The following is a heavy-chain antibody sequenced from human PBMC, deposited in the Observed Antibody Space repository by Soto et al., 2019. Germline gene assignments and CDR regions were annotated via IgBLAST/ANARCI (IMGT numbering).Heavy chain of an antibody. CDR3: AKNWNWGSLVH. Sequence: QVHLQESGPGLVKPSETLSLTCTVSGDSISTDYWSWIRQSPGKGLEWIGFIYYAGSTNYNPSLKSRVTISVDAPKNQFSRTLSSVTAADTAVYYCAKNWNWGSLVHWGQGTLVTVSS. V-gene: IGHV4-59*08. CDR1: GDSISTDY. J-gene: IGHJ4*02. CDR2: IYYAGST. D-gene: IGHD7-27*01.